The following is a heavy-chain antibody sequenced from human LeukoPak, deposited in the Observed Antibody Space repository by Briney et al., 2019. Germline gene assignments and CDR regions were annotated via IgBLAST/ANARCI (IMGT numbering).Heavy chain of an antibody. CDR3: ARELLRFYAFDI. CDR1: GYTFTRYY. V-gene: IGHV1-2*02. CDR2: INPNSGGT. Sequence: ASVKVSCKASGYTFTRYYMHWVRQAPGQGLEWMGWINPNSGGTNYAQKFQGRVTTTRDTSISTAYMELSRLRSDDTAVYYCARELLRFYAFDIWGQGTMVTVSS. D-gene: IGHD3-3*01. J-gene: IGHJ3*02.